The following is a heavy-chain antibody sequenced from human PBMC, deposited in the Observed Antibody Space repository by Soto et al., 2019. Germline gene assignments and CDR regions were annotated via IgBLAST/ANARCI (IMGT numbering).Heavy chain of an antibody. CDR1: GFTVSTDH. V-gene: IGHV3-66*01. J-gene: IGHJ4*02. CDR2: LYIGGRT. Sequence: PGGSLRLSCAASGFTVSTDHMNWVRQAPGKGLEWVSVLYIGGRTIYADSVKGRFTISRDNSENTLYLQMNSLRAEDTAVYYCARGGFGELFFDYWGQGTLVTVSS. D-gene: IGHD3-10*01. CDR3: ARGGFGELFFDY.